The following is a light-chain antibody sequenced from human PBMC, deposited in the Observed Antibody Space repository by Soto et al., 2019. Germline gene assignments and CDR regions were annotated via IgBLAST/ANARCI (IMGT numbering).Light chain of an antibody. CDR2: AAS. V-gene: IGKV1-39*01. CDR3: QQSYSTLIP. Sequence: DIQMTQSPSSLSASVGDRVTITCRASQSISSYLNWYQQKPGKAPKLLIYAASSLQSGVPSRFSGGGSGTDFTLTISSLQPEDFATYYCQQSYSTLIPFGQGTRLEI. J-gene: IGKJ5*01. CDR1: QSISSY.